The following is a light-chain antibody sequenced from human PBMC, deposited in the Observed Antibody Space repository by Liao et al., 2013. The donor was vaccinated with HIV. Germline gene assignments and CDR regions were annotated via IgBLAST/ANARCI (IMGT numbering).Light chain of an antibody. CDR2: QDN. CDR3: QAWDSTTGDMV. CDR1: KLGDKY. J-gene: IGLJ2*01. V-gene: IGLV3-1*01. Sequence: SYELTQPPSVSVSPGQTASITCSADKLGDKYSCWYQQKPGQSPALVIYQDNKRPSGIPERFSGSNSGNTATLTISGTQAMDEADYYCQAWDSTTGDMVFGGGTKLTVL.